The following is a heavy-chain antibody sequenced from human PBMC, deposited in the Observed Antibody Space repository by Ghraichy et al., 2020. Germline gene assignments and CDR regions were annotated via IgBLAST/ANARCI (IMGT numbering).Heavy chain of an antibody. CDR2: ISAYNGNT. Sequence: ASVKVSCKASGYTFTSYGISWVRQAPGQGLEWMGWISAYNGNTNYAQKLQGRVTMTTDTSTSTAYMELRSLRSDDTAVYYCAREEYSSSGAYYYGMDVWGQGTTVTVSS. CDR1: GYTFTSYG. V-gene: IGHV1-18*01. CDR3: AREEYSSSGAYYYGMDV. J-gene: IGHJ6*02. D-gene: IGHD6-6*01.